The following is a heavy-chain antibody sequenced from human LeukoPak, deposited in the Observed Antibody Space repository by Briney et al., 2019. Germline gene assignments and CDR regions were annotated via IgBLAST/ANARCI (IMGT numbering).Heavy chain of an antibody. CDR1: GFTFSNYW. Sequence: GGSLRLSCAASGFTFSNYWLTWVRQAPGQGLEWVANIKQDGSEKHYVDSVKGRFTISRDNAKNSLYLQMNSLRAEDTAVYYCARGRQIAYWGQGTLVTVSS. J-gene: IGHJ4*02. CDR2: IKQDGSEK. CDR3: ARGRQIAY. V-gene: IGHV3-7*01.